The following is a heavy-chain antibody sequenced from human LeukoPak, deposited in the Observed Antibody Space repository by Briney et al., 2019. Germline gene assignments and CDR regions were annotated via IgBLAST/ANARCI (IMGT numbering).Heavy chain of an antibody. D-gene: IGHD1-26*01. CDR3: ARTSGNYYGFFDY. J-gene: IGHJ4*02. V-gene: IGHV3-48*04. Sequence: GGPLRLSCAASGFTFSSSWMNWVRQAPGKGLEWVSSISTTSTTIYYADSVKGRFTISRDNAKGSLWLQVNSLRAEDAAVYYCARTSGNYYGFFDYWGQGTLVTVSS. CDR1: GFTFSSSW. CDR2: ISTTSTTI.